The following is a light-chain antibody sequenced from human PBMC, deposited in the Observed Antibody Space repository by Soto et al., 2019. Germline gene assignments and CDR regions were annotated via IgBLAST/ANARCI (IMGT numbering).Light chain of an antibody. CDR3: QQSYNLTIT. V-gene: IGKV1-33*01. CDR2: DAS. Sequence: DIQMTQSASSMSASVGDRVTITCKASQDISNHLNWYQQKPGKAPKLLIYDASNLETGVPSRFSGSGSGTDGTLTISSLQTEDGATYSCQQSYNLTITFGQGTRLEIK. CDR1: QDISNH. J-gene: IGKJ5*01.